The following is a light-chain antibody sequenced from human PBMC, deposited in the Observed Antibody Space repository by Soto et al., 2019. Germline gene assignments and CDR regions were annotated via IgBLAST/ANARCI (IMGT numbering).Light chain of an antibody. J-gene: IGKJ1*01. CDR3: QQYNNWPRT. CDR2: DAY. V-gene: IGKV3D-15*01. CDR1: QSFRGL. Sequence: EIVLTQSPATLSLSHGERATLSCRASQSFRGLLAWYQQKPGQAPRLLIYDAYNRATGIPPRFSGSGSGTEFTLTISSLQSEDFAVYYCQQYNNWPRTFGQGTKVDI.